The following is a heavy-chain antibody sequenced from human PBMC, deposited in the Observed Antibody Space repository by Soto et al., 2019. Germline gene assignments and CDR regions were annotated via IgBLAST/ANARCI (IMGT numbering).Heavy chain of an antibody. CDR1: GGSISSGGYY. D-gene: IGHD2-2*01. CDR3: ARDLYCSSTSCFYYYGMDV. J-gene: IGHJ6*02. V-gene: IGHV4-31*03. Sequence: PSETLSLTCTVSGGSISSGGYYWSWIRQHPGKGLEWIGYIHYSGSTYYNPSLKSRVTISVDTSKNQFSLKLSSVTAADTAVYYCARDLYCSSTSCFYYYGMDVWGQGTTVTVSS. CDR2: IHYSGST.